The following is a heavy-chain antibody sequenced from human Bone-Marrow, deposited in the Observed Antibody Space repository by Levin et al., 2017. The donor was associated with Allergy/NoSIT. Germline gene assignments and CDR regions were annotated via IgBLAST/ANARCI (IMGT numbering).Heavy chain of an antibody. D-gene: IGHD5-12*01. V-gene: IGHV6-1*01. J-gene: IGHJ4*02. CDR3: AREVWFQSGYDFLGRRQYYFDY. CDR2: TYYRSKWYN. CDR1: GDRVSSNSAA. Sequence: SQTLSLTCAISGDRVSSNSAAWNWIRQSPSRGLEWLGRTYYRSKWYNDYAVSVKSRITINPDTSKNQFSLQLNSVTPEDTAVYYCAREVWFQSGYDFLGRRQYYFDYWGQGTLVTVSS.